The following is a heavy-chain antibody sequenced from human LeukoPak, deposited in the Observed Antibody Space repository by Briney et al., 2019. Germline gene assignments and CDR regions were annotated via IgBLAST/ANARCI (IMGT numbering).Heavy chain of an antibody. CDR1: GFTFSSSA. V-gene: IGHV3-23*01. J-gene: IGHJ5*02. Sequence: GGSLRLSCAASGFTFSSSAMTWVRQAPGKGLEWVSIISGSGLTTYYADSVRGRFTISRDNSKNTVYLQMNSLRADDTAVYYCAKALRVSAGNNWFDPWGQGTLVTVSS. CDR3: AKALRVSAGNNWFDP. CDR2: ISGSGLTT. D-gene: IGHD2-2*01.